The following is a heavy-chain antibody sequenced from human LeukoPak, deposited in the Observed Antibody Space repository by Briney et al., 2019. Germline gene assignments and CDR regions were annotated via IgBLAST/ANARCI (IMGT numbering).Heavy chain of an antibody. CDR3: ARVEVGNYDFWSGPRAGAFDI. V-gene: IGHV4-59*01. CDR2: IYYSGST. CDR1: GGSISSYY. J-gene: IGHJ3*02. D-gene: IGHD3-3*01. Sequence: PSETLSLTCTVSGGSISSYYWSWIRQPPGKGLEWIGYIYYSGSTNYNPSLKSRVTISVDTSKNQFSLKLSSVTAADTAVYYCARVEVGNYDFWSGPRAGAFDIWGQGTMVTVSS.